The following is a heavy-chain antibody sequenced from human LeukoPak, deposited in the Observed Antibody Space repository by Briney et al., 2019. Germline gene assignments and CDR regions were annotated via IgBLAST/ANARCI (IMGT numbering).Heavy chain of an antibody. V-gene: IGHV1-2*02. D-gene: IGHD2-2*02. CDR3: AIPPGYCSSTSCYTFDY. CDR2: INPNSGGT. J-gene: IGHJ4*02. CDR1: GYTFTGYY. Sequence: ASVKVSCKASGYTFTGYYVHWVRQAPGQGLEWMGWINPNSGGTNYAQKFQGRVTMTRDTSISTAYMELSRLRSDDTAVYYCAIPPGYCSSTSCYTFDYWGQGTLVTVS.